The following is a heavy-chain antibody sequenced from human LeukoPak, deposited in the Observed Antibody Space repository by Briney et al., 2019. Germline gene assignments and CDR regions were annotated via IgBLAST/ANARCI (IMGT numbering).Heavy chain of an antibody. Sequence: GGSLRLSCAASGFIFGHYAVHWVRQAPGKGLEWVAVVRNDGGDKYYADSVKGRFIVSRDNSKNTLYQQMNNLRPEDTAVYYCTRETESQLLSNPFHIWGQGTMVTVSS. V-gene: IGHV3-30-3*01. CDR1: GFIFGHYA. CDR2: VRNDGGDK. CDR3: TRETESQLLSNPFHI. D-gene: IGHD4-23*01. J-gene: IGHJ3*02.